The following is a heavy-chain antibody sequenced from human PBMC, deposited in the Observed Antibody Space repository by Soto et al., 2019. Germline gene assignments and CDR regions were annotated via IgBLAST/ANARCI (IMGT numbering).Heavy chain of an antibody. CDR1: GGTFSSYT. V-gene: IGHV1-69*02. D-gene: IGHD3-9*01. CDR3: ASAVTTTHYDILTGYSFFAAFDI. J-gene: IGHJ3*02. Sequence: SVKVSCKASGGTFSSYTISWVRQAPGQGLEWMGRIIPILGIANYAQKFQGRVTITADKSTSTAYMELSSLRSEDTAVYYCASAVTTTHYDILTGYSFFAAFDIWG. CDR2: IIPILGIA.